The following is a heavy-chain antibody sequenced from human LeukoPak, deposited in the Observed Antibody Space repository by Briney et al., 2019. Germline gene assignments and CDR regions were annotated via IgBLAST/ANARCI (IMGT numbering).Heavy chain of an antibody. J-gene: IGHJ4*02. CDR3: ARVPSVGATFPPSPY. CDR2: ISAYNGNT. D-gene: IGHD1-26*01. CDR1: GYTFTSYG. V-gene: IGHV1-18*01. Sequence: ASVKVSCKASGYTFTSYGISWVRQAPGQGLEWMGWISAYNGNTNYAQKLQGRVTMTTDTSTSTAYMELRSLRSDDTAVYYCARVPSVGATFPPSPYWGQGTLVTVSS.